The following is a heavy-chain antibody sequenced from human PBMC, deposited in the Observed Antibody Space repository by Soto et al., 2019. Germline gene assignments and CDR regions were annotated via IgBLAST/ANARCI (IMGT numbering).Heavy chain of an antibody. J-gene: IGHJ5*02. CDR3: ARVVRFCSSPSCRGRNWFDP. Sequence: SETLCLTCSVSVGSISSGDYYWSWIRQPPGKGLQWIGYMFYTGTTYYNPSLKSRITISMDTSKNQFSLRLTSVTAADTAEYHCARVVRFCSSPSCRGRNWFDPWGQGTRVTVSS. CDR1: VGSISSGDYY. V-gene: IGHV4-30-4*01. D-gene: IGHD2-2*01. CDR2: MFYTGTT.